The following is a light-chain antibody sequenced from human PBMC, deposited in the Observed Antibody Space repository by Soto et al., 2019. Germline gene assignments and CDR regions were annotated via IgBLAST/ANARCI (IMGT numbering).Light chain of an antibody. CDR1: SSNIGAGYD. CDR2: ANS. J-gene: IGLJ1*01. CDR3: QSYDNSLSGSGV. Sequence: QSVLTQPPSVSGAPGQRVTISCTGSSSNIGAGYDVHWYQQLPGTAPKLLIYANSNRPSGVPDRFSGSKSGTSASLAITRLQAEDEADYYCQSYDNSLSGSGVFGTGTKLTVL. V-gene: IGLV1-40*01.